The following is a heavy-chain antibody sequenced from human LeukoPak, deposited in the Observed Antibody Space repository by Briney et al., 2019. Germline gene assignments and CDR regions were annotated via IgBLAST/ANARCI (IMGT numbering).Heavy chain of an antibody. CDR1: GGSISSGDYY. Sequence: SETLSLTCTVSGGSISSGDYYWSWIRQPPGKGLEWIGYIYYSGSTYYNPSLKSRVTISVDTSKNQFSLKLSSVTAADTAVYYCARVLSHYYYGMDVWGQGTTVTVSS. V-gene: IGHV4-30-4*01. J-gene: IGHJ6*02. CDR2: IYYSGST. CDR3: ARVLSHYYYGMDV.